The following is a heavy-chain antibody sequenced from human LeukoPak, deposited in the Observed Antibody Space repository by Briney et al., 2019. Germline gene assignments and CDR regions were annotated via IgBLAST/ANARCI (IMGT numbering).Heavy chain of an antibody. CDR2: ISSSSSTI. CDR1: GFTFSSYS. CDR3: ARDFNLGTTDSY. D-gene: IGHD4-4*01. J-gene: IGHJ4*02. V-gene: IGHV3-48*01. Sequence: PGGSLRLSCAASGFTFSSYSMNWVRQAPGKGLEWVSYISSSSSTIYYADSVKGRFTISRDDSKNTLDLQMNSLRAEDTAVYYCARDFNLGTTDSYWGQGTLVTVSS.